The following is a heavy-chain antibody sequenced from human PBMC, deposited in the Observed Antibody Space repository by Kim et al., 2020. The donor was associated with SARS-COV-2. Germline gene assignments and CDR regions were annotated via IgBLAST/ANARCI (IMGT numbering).Heavy chain of an antibody. V-gene: IGHV3-23*01. CDR2: ISGSGGST. CDR1: GFTFSSYA. CDR3: AKDFLIFGSSWYFFDY. Sequence: GGSLRLSCAASGFTFSSYAMSWVRQAPGKGLEWVSAISGSGGSTYYADSVKGRFTISRDNSKNTLYLQMNSLRAEDTAVYYCAKDFLIFGSSWYFFDYWGQGTLVTVSS. D-gene: IGHD6-13*01. J-gene: IGHJ4*02.